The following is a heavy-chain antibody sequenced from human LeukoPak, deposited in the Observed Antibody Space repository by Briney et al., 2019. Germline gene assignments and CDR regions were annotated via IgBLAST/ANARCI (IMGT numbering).Heavy chain of an antibody. CDR1: GVTFSSYG. CDR3: AKDPGYSSGVDY. J-gene: IGHJ4*02. V-gene: IGHV3-30*18. D-gene: IGHD6-19*01. CDR2: ISYDGNNN. Sequence: GGSLRLSCAASGVTFSSYGMHWVRQAPRKGLEWVAVISYDGNNNYYADSVKGRFTISRDNSKNTLYLQMNSLRAEDTAVYYCAKDPGYSSGVDYWGQGTLVTVSA.